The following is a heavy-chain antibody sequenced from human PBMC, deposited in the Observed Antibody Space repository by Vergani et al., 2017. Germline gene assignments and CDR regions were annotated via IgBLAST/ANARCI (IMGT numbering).Heavy chain of an antibody. CDR3: ARASITIFGVVIPYYYYYMDV. CDR2: IYYSGGT. Sequence: QVQLQESGPGLVKPSETLSLTCTVSGGSVSSGSYYWSWIRQPAGKGLEWIGYIYYSGGTNYNPSLKSRVTISVDTSKNQFSLKLSSVTAADTAVYYCARASITIFGVVIPYYYYYMDVGGKGTTVTVSS. J-gene: IGHJ6*03. CDR1: GGSVSSGSYY. V-gene: IGHV4-61*10. D-gene: IGHD3-3*01.